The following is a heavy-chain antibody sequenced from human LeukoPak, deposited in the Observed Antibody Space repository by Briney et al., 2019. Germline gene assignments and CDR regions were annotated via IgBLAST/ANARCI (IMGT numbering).Heavy chain of an antibody. Sequence: GGSLRLSCATSGFSFSNAWMNWVRQAPGKGLEWVGRIRRNSDGGTIDYAAPVKGRFALSRDDSKNTLYLHMSSLQTEDTAVYYCATDFYDTTWGQGTLVTVSS. CDR2: IRRNSDGGTI. CDR3: ATDFYDTT. D-gene: IGHD3-22*01. J-gene: IGHJ5*02. V-gene: IGHV3-15*07. CDR1: GFSFSNAW.